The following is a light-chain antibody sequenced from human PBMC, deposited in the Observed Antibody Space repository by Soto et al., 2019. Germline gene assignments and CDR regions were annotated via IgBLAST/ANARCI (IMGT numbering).Light chain of an antibody. CDR2: EAS. Sequence: EIVLTQSPATLSLSPGERATLSCRASQSISTYLAWYQQKLGQAPRLLIFEASSRATGIPARFSGSGSGTDFTRTISSLEPEDFAVYYCQDRSHWPPPFGGGTKVEIK. CDR1: QSISTY. CDR3: QDRSHWPPP. J-gene: IGKJ4*01. V-gene: IGKV3-11*01.